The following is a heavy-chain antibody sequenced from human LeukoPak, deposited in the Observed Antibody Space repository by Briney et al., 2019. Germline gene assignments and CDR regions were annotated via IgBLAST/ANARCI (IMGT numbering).Heavy chain of an antibody. CDR3: ASILLYSGSSGIDY. CDR2: INHSGST. V-gene: IGHV4-34*01. Sequence: SETLSLTCAVYGGSFSGYYWSWIRQPPGKGLEWIGEINHSGSTNYNPSLKSRVTISVDTSKNQFSLKLSSVTAADTAVYYCASILLYSGSSGIDYWGQGILVTVSS. J-gene: IGHJ4*02. CDR1: GGSFSGYY. D-gene: IGHD6-6*01.